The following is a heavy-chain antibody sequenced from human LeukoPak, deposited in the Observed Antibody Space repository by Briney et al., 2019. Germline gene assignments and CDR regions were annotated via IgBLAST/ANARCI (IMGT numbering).Heavy chain of an antibody. CDR3: ARGSYGYSGSYYRLDY. J-gene: IGHJ4*02. D-gene: IGHD1-26*01. V-gene: IGHV1-2*06. CDR2: INPNSGGT. CDR1: GYTFTGYY. Sequence: ASVKVSCKASGYTFTGYYMHWVRQAPGQGLEWMGRINPNSGGTNYAQKFQGRVTMTRDTSISTAYRELSRLRSDDTAVYYCARGSYGYSGSYYRLDYWGQGTLVTVSS.